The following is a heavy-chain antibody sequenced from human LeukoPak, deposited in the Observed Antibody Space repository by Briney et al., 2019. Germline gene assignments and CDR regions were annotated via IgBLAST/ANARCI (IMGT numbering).Heavy chain of an antibody. CDR2: ISGSGSTT. CDR3: AKRTRGYNYGPSDY. Sequence: GGSLRLSCAASEFTFSGYAMSWVRQAPGKGQEWVSTISGSGSTTWYADSVKGRFTISRDNSKNTLYLQMNSLRAEDTAVYYCAKRTRGYNYGPSDYWGQGTLVTVSS. J-gene: IGHJ4*02. D-gene: IGHD5-18*01. V-gene: IGHV3-23*01. CDR1: EFTFSGYA.